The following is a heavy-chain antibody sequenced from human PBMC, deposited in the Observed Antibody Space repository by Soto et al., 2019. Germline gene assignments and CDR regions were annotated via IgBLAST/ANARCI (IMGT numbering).Heavy chain of an antibody. D-gene: IGHD6-19*01. CDR1: VYTFSSYA. CDR2: INAGNGNT. CDR3: AIYCAVAGDSISDY. J-gene: IGHJ4*02. Sequence: SEKVPSKASVYTFSSYALHWVRQAPGQTLEWMGWINAGNGNTEYSQKFQGRVTITRDTSASTAYMELSSLRSEDTAVYYCAIYCAVAGDSISDYRGKGALVAVPQ. V-gene: IGHV1-3*01.